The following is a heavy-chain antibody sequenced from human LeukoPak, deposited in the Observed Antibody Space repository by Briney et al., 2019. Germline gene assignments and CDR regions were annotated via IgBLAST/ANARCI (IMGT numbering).Heavy chain of an antibody. D-gene: IGHD1-1*01. Sequence: SETLSLTCTVSGGSISTYYWSWIRRPPGKGLEWIAYIYYSGSTNYNPSLKSRVTISIDTSKNQFSLRVNSVTAADTAVYYCARTTVAAPGAWFDPWGQGTLVTVSS. J-gene: IGHJ5*02. CDR2: IYYSGST. CDR3: ARTTVAAPGAWFDP. V-gene: IGHV4-59*01. CDR1: GGSISTYY.